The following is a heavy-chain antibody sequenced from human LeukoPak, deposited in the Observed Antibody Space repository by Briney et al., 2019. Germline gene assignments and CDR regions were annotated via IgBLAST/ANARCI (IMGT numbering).Heavy chain of an antibody. D-gene: IGHD2-2*02. CDR3: ARGYCSSTSCYTQYFQH. J-gene: IGHJ1*01. V-gene: IGHV4-34*01. CDR2: INHSGST. Sequence: SETLSLTCAVYGGSFSGYYWSWIRQPPGKGLEWIGEINHSGSTNYNPSLKSRVTTSVDTSKNQFSLKLSSVTAADTAVYYCARGYCSSTSCYTQYFQHWGQGTLVTVSS. CDR1: GGSFSGYY.